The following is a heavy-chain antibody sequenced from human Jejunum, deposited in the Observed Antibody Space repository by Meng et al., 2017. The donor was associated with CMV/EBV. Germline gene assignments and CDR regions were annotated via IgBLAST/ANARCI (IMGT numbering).Heavy chain of an antibody. Sequence: SGYHLPTYWIGWVRQRPGKGLEWMGLIYPGDPNTRYSPSFQGQVSIAADKSINTAYLQWRSLKASDTAIYDCARPKYSTSWPDSFDSWGQGTLVTVSS. D-gene: IGHD6-13*01. CDR1: GYHLPTYW. V-gene: IGHV5-51*01. CDR2: IYPGDPNT. CDR3: ARPKYSTSWPDSFDS. J-gene: IGHJ4*02.